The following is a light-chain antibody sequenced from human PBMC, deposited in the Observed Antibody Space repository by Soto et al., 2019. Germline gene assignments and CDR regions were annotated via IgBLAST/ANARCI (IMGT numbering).Light chain of an antibody. Sequence: EIVLTQSPGTLSLSPGERATLSCRASQSVDSSYLAWYQQKPGQAPRLLIYGAASRATGISGRFSGSGSGTDFSLTISRLDPEDSAVYYCQQYGRPPQTFGQGTKVEI. CDR1: QSVDSSY. CDR2: GAA. J-gene: IGKJ1*01. CDR3: QQYGRPPQT. V-gene: IGKV3-20*01.